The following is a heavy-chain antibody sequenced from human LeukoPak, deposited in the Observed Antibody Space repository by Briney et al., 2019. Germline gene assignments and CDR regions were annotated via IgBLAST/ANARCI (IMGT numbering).Heavy chain of an antibody. J-gene: IGHJ5*02. D-gene: IGHD3-3*01. CDR1: GGSISSSSYY. CDR2: IYYSGST. CDR3: ARDPMEYYDFWSGYRPNWFDP. Sequence: SETLSLTCTVSGGSISSSSYYWGWIRQPPGKGLEWIGSIYYSGSTYYNPSLKSRVTISVDTSKNQFSLELSSVTAADTAVYYCARDPMEYYDFWSGYRPNWFDPWGQGTLVTVSS. V-gene: IGHV4-39*07.